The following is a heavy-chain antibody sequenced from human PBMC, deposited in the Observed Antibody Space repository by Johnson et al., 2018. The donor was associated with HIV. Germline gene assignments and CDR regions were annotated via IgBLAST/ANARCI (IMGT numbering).Heavy chain of an antibody. CDR3: AKWGLGGAPKVAFDI. D-gene: IGHD3-16*01. V-gene: IGHV3-30*18. CDR2: ISYDGSNK. Sequence: QVQLVESGGGVVRPGGSLRLSCAASGFTFSSYGMHWVRQAPGKGLEWVAVISYDGSNKYYADSVKGRFTISRDNSKNTLYLQMNSLRAEDTAGYYCAKWGLGGAPKVAFDIWGQGTMVTVSS. CDR1: GFTFSSYG. J-gene: IGHJ3*02.